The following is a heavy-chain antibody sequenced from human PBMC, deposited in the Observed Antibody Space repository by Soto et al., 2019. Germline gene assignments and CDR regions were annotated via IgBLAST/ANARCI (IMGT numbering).Heavy chain of an antibody. CDR1: GGTFSSYA. CDR3: ARGSESTTQRQYYYGMDV. J-gene: IGHJ6*02. V-gene: IGHV1-69*13. Sequence: ASVKVSCKASGGTFSSYAISWVRQAPGQGLEWMGGIIPIFGTANYAQKFQGRVTITADESTSTAYMELSSLRSEDTAVYYCARGSESTTQRQYYYGMDVWGQGTTVTVSS. D-gene: IGHD2-15*01. CDR2: IIPIFGTA.